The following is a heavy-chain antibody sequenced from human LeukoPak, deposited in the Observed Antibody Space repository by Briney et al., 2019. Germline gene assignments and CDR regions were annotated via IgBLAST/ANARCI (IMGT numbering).Heavy chain of an antibody. CDR3: ATPAAGPRAEYSQH. V-gene: IGHV3-53*01. D-gene: IGHD6-13*01. J-gene: IGHJ1*01. CDR1: GFTVSNNY. Sequence: GGSLRLSCAASGFTVSNNYMSWVRQAPGKGLEWVSVLYSGGNTYYTDSVKGRFAISRDYSRNTVYLQMNSLRAEDTAVYYCATPAAGPRAEYSQHWGQGTLVTVSS. CDR2: LYSGGNT.